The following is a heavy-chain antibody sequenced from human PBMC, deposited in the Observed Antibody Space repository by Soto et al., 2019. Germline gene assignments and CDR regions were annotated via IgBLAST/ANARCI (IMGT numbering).Heavy chain of an antibody. CDR3: ARGGPGTQPGYWFDP. CDR2: INHSGST. D-gene: IGHD1-1*01. V-gene: IGHV4-34*01. Sequence: TLSLTCAFYGGSFSGYYWSWIRQPPGKGLEWIGEINHSGSTNYNPSLKSRVTISVDTSKNQFSLKLSSVTAADTAVYYCARGGPGTQPGYWFDPWGQGTLVTVSS. CDR1: GGSFSGYY. J-gene: IGHJ5*02.